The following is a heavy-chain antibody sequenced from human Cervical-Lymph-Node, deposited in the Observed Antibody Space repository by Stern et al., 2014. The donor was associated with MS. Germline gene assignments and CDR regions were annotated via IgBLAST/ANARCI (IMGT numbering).Heavy chain of an antibody. J-gene: IGHJ4*02. CDR2: VSPDTGFT. Sequence: QVQLVESGAEVKTPGASVKVSCKASGYSFTGYYIHWVRHAPGHGLEWMGWVSPDTGFTNYAQNFQGGVTLTSDTSGSTAYMELSRLRSDDTAVYYCARDLADYRYYFDSWGQGTLVTVSS. CDR3: ARDLADYRYYFDS. V-gene: IGHV1-2*02. CDR1: GYSFTGYY. D-gene: IGHD4-11*01.